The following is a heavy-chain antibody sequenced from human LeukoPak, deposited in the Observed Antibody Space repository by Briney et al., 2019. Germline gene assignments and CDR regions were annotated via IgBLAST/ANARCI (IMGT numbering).Heavy chain of an antibody. CDR3: ARGGGIHDYGDYGDY. Sequence: GGSLRLSCAASGFTVSSNYMSWVRQSPGKGLEWVSVIYSGGSTYYADSVKGRFTISRDNSKNTLYLQMNSLRAEDTAVYYCARGGGIHDYGDYGDYWGQGTLVTVSS. D-gene: IGHD4-17*01. CDR2: IYSGGST. J-gene: IGHJ4*02. CDR1: GFTVSSNY. V-gene: IGHV3-66*01.